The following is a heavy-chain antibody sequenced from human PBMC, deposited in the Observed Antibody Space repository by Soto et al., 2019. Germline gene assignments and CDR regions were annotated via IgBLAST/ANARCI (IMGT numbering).Heavy chain of an antibody. V-gene: IGHV4-31*03. CDR1: GGSISSGGYY. CDR3: ARDIYSNYDNWFDP. D-gene: IGHD4-4*01. J-gene: IGHJ5*02. CDR2: IYYSGST. Sequence: SETLSLTCTVSGGSISSGGYYWSWIRQHPGKGLEWIGYIYYSGSTYYNPSLKSRVTISVDTSKNQFSLKLSSVTAADTAVYYCARDIYSNYDNWFDPWGQGTLGTVSS.